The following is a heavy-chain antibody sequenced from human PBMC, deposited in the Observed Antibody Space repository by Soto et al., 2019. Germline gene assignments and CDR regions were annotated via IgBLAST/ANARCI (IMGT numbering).Heavy chain of an antibody. J-gene: IGHJ4*02. D-gene: IGHD5-18*01. CDR2: TTAILGTR. V-gene: IGHV1-69*13. CDR3: AAGDSSDTGDH. CDR1: GDTLSHYG. Sequence: SVKVSCKASGDTLSHYGVSWVRQVPGEGLEWMGGTTAILGTRDYAQKFQGRMTITSDESTTTSYMELNSLTSDDTAVYYCAAGDSSDTGDHWGQGTLVTVSS.